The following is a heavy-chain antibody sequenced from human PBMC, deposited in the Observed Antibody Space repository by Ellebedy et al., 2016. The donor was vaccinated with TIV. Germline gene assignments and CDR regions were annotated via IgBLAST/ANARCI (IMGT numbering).Heavy chain of an antibody. CDR1: SGSFDGYF. J-gene: IGHJ5*02. Sequence: MPSETLFLTCAVYSGSFDGYFWSWIRQPPGKGLEWVGEVNRSGGTNYNPSLKSRVTISIDTSKNQFSLKLSSVTAADTAVYYCARGGKWFGELFRKHRRTTWFDPWGQGTLVTVSS. V-gene: IGHV4-34*01. CDR3: ARGGKWFGELFRKHRRTTWFDP. CDR2: VNRSGGT. D-gene: IGHD3-10*01.